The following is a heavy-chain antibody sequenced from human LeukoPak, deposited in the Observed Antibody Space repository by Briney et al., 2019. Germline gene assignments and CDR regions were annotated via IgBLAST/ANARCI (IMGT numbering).Heavy chain of an antibody. CDR2: IRSKAYGGTT. D-gene: IGHD6-19*01. CDR1: GFTFGDYA. J-gene: IGHJ5*02. Sequence: GGSLRLSCTASGFTFGDYAMSWFRQAPGKGLEWVGFIRSKAYGGTTEYAASVKGRFTISRDDSKSIAYLQMNSLKTEDTAVYYCTRQYSSGWYNWFDPWGQGTLVTVSS. CDR3: TRQYSSGWYNWFDP. V-gene: IGHV3-49*03.